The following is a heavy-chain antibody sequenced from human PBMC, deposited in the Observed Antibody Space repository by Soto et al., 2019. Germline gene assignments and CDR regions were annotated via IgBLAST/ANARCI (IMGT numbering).Heavy chain of an antibody. D-gene: IGHD3-22*01. V-gene: IGHV3-15*07. CDR1: GFTFSNAW. CDR3: TTDSYITSIIVRFDY. J-gene: IGHJ4*01. Sequence: GGSLRLSCAASGFTFSNAWINWVRQTPGKGLEWVGRVKSKTDGGTTDFAAPAKGRFAISRDDSKNMVYLEMNSLKTEDTAIYYCTTDSYITSIIVRFDYWGHGT. CDR2: VKSKTDGGTT.